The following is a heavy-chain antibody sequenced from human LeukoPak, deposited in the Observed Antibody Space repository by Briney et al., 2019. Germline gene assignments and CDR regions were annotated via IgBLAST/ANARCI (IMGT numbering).Heavy chain of an antibody. CDR3: GRYPDSYCRGDCYPRL. D-gene: IGHD2-21*02. J-gene: IGHJ4*02. CDR2: IHPGDSHT. CDR1: GYSFTNYW. V-gene: IGHV5-51*01. Sequence: GESLKISCKDSGYSFTNYWITWVRQMPGKGLEWMGLIHPGDSHTRYSPSFEGQVTISADRSITTAYLQWSSLKASDTAMYFCGRYPDSYCRGDCYPRLWGQGTLVTVSS.